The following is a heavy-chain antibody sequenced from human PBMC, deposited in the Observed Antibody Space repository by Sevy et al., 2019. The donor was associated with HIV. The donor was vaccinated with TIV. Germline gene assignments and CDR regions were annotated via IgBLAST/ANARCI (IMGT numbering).Heavy chain of an antibody. D-gene: IGHD2-2*01. Sequence: GGSLRLSCAASGFTFDDYAMHWDRQAPGKGLEWVSGISWNSGSIGYAYSVKGRFTISRDNAKNSLYLQMNSLRAEDTALYYCAKAGGHQLRGNAFDIWGQGTMVTVSS. CDR2: ISWNSGSI. CDR1: GFTFDDYA. J-gene: IGHJ3*02. CDR3: AKAGGHQLRGNAFDI. V-gene: IGHV3-9*01.